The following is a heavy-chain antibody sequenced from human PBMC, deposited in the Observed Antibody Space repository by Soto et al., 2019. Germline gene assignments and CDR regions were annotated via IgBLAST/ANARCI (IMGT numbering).Heavy chain of an antibody. CDR1: EGSVSSYA. V-gene: IGHV1-69*01. CDR2: VIPIFGKA. CDR3: ERDAYYCGY. Sequence: QVQLVQSGAEVTKPGSSVKVSCKGSEGSVSSYAISWVRQAPGHGLEWMGGVIPIFGKANYAQKFQGRVKITADDSTSTGYMELSSLRSEDSAVYYGERDAYYCGYWGQGTLVTVSS. J-gene: IGHJ4*02.